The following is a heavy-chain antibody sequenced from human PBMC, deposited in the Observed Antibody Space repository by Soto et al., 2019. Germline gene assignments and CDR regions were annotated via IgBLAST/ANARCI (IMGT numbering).Heavy chain of an antibody. V-gene: IGHV4-34*01. J-gene: IGHJ5*02. Sequence: SETLSLTCAVYGGSFSGYYWTWLRQPPGKGLEWIGEINHSGSTNYNPSLKSRVTISVDTSKNQFSLKVTSVTAADTTVYYCATANWSHHYFDPWGQGTLVTVSS. CDR2: INHSGST. CDR3: ATANWSHHYFDP. D-gene: IGHD1-1*01. CDR1: GGSFSGYY.